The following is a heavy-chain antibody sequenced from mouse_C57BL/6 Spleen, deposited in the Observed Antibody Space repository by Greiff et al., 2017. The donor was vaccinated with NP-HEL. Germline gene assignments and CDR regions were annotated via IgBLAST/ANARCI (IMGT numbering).Heavy chain of an antibody. Sequence: QLQQPGPELLKPGASVKISCKASGYPFPSSWITWVKQRPGQGLEWIGTIYPGVGGTTYNGKFKSTATLTADTSSSTAYMQLSSLASEDAAVYYCARRGLDAMDYWGQGTSVTVSS. CDR3: ARRGLDAMDY. D-gene: IGHD3-3*01. J-gene: IGHJ4*01. V-gene: IGHV1-55*01. CDR2: IYPGVGGT. CDR1: GYPFPSSW.